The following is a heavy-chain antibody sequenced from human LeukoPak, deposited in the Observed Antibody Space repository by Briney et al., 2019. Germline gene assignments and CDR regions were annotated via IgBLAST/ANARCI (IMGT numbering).Heavy chain of an antibody. V-gene: IGHV3-53*01. D-gene: IGHD3-22*01. Sequence: TGGSLRLSCAASGFTVSSNYMSWVRQAPGKGLEWVSVIYSGGSTYYADSVKGRFTISRDNSKNTLYLQMNSLRAEDTAVYYCASPGTYYYDSSGYVTGDYWGQGTLVTVSS. CDR2: IYSGGST. J-gene: IGHJ4*02. CDR3: ASPGTYYYDSSGYVTGDY. CDR1: GFTVSSNY.